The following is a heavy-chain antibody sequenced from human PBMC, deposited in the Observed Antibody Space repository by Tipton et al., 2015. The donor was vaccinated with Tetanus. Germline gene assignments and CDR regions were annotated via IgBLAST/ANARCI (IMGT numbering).Heavy chain of an antibody. V-gene: IGHV4-31*03. CDR3: AGERVNLAVAAGFDC. Sequence: TLSLTCTVSGGSISSGGYYWSWIRQHPGKGLEWIGYIYYSGTTYYNPSLKSRVTISVDTSKHQISLKLSSVTGADTAVYYCAGERVNLAVAAGFDCWGQGTLVTVSS. D-gene: IGHD6-19*01. CDR1: GGSISSGGYY. J-gene: IGHJ4*02. CDR2: IYYSGTT.